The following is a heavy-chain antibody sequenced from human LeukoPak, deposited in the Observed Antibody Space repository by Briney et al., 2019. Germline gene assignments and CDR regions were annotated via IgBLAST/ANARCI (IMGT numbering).Heavy chain of an antibody. CDR1: GFIVSNNY. CDR2: IYSGGGT. CDR3: ARGCYYERSGYCPFDY. Sequence: GGSLRLSCAASGFIVSNNYMNWVRQAPGKGLEWVSIIYSGGGTYYADSVKGRLTISRDNSKNTLYLQMNSLRADDTAVYYCARGCYYERSGYCPFDYWGPGTLVTVSS. J-gene: IGHJ4*02. D-gene: IGHD3-22*01. V-gene: IGHV3-53*01.